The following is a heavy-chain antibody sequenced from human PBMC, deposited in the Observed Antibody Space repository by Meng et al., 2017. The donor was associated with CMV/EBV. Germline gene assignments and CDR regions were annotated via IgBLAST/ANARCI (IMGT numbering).Heavy chain of an antibody. CDR1: SGSFSGYY. J-gene: IGHJ4*02. V-gene: IGHV4-34*01. CDR3: ARGHPVYDYVWGSYPTPLGYFDY. Sequence: GSLRLSCAVYSGSFSGYYWSWIRQPPGKGLEWIGEINHSGSTNYNPSLKSRVTISVDTSKNQFSLKLSSVTAADTAVYYCARGHPVYDYVWGSYPTPLGYFDYWGQGTLVTVSS. D-gene: IGHD3-16*02. CDR2: INHSGST.